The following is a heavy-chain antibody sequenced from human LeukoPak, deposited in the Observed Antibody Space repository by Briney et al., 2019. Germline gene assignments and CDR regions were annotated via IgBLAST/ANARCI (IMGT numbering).Heavy chain of an antibody. CDR2: IFWNNDQ. CDR1: GFLLNTRGVG. J-gene: IGHJ4*02. D-gene: IGHD6-13*01. CDR3: ANSGGFSNNLYRS. V-gene: IGHV2-5*01. Sequence: SGPTLVNPTQPLTLTSTFSGFLLNTRGVGVGWIRQPPGKALEWLALIFWNNDQRYSPSLKSRLTITKDTSKNQVVLTMTNMDPDGTVIYFCANSGGFSNNLYRSWGQGTLVTVSS.